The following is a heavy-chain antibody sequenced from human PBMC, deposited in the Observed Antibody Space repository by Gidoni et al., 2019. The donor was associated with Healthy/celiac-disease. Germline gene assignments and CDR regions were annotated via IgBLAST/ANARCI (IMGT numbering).Heavy chain of an antibody. D-gene: IGHD2-2*01. V-gene: IGHV4-39*07. CDR3: ARDIVVVPAALQNWFDP. Sequence: YYNPSLKSRVTISVDTSKNQFSLKLSSVTAADTAVYYCARDIVVVPAALQNWFDPWGQGTLVTVSS. J-gene: IGHJ5*02.